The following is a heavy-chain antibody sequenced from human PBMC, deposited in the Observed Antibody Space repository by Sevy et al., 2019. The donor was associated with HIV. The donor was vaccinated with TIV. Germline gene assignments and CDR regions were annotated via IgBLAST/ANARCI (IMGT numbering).Heavy chain of an antibody. V-gene: IGHV3-53*01. CDR3: ARETLSGYNL. CDR1: GFSVSTNY. Sequence: GGSPRLSCAASGFSVSTNYMSWVRQAPGKGLEWVSAIYSGGNTYYADSVKGRFTISRDNYKKTVYLQINSLRAEDTAVYYCARETLSGYNLWGQGTLVTVSS. CDR2: IYSGGNT. J-gene: IGHJ4*02. D-gene: IGHD5-12*01.